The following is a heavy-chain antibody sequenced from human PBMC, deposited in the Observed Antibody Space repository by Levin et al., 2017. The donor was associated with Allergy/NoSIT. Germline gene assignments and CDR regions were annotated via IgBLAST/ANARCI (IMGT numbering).Heavy chain of an antibody. CDR2: IWYDGGNK. Sequence: GGSLRLSCAASGFTFSSYGMHWVRQAPGKGLEWVAVIWYDGGNKYYADSVKGRFTISRDNSKNTLYLQMNSLRAEDTAVYYCARVPRGRYPGYFDLWGRGTLVTVSS. V-gene: IGHV3-33*01. CDR1: GFTFSSYG. CDR3: ARVPRGRYPGYFDL. D-gene: IGHD3-16*01. J-gene: IGHJ2*01.